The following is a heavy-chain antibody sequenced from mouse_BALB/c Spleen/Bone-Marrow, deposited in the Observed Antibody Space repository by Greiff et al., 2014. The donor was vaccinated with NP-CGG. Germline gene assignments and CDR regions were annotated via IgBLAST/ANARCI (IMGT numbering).Heavy chain of an antibody. CDR2: INPYNDGT. CDR1: GYTFTSYV. J-gene: IGHJ1*01. D-gene: IGHD1-1*01. Sequence: EVQLQQSGPGLVKPGASVKMSCKASGYTFTSYVIHWVKQKPGQGLEWIGYINPYNDGTKYNEKFKGKATLTSDKSSSTAYMELSSLTSEDSAVYYCARGGYYGTSLYWYFDVWGAGTTVTVSS. CDR3: ARGGYYGTSLYWYFDV. V-gene: IGHV1-14*01.